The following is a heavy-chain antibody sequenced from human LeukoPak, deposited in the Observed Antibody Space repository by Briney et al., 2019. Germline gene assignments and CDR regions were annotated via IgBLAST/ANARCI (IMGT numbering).Heavy chain of an antibody. CDR3: ARLGPHYGGNPDNWFDP. V-gene: IGHV1-69*13. CDR2: IIPIFGTA. D-gene: IGHD4-23*01. J-gene: IGHJ5*02. Sequence: SVKVSCTASGGTFSSYAISWVRQPPGQGLEWMGGIIPIFGTANYAQEFQGRVTITADESTSTAYMELSSLRSEDTAVYYCARLGPHYGGNPDNWFDPWGQGTLVTVSS. CDR1: GGTFSSYA.